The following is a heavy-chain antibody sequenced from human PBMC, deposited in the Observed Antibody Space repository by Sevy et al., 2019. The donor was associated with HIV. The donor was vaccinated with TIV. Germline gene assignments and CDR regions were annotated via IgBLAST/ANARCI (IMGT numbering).Heavy chain of an antibody. D-gene: IGHD1-1*01. V-gene: IGHV3-21*01. J-gene: IGHJ3*01. Sequence: GGSLRISCAASGFTFSVYAMNWVRQAPGKGLEWVSSISGPYNSVNYGGSVQGRFTISRDNAKNSLFLQMNSLKAEDTAVYYCARATGTETLDAFDVRGQGTLVTVSS. CDR1: GFTFSVYA. CDR3: ARATGTETLDAFDV. CDR2: ISGPYNSV.